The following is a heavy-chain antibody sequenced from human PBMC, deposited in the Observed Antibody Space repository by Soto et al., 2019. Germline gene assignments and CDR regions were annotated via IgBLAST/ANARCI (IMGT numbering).Heavy chain of an antibody. CDR1: GFSLTTSGVG. V-gene: IGHV2-5*02. D-gene: IGHD3-3*01. Sequence: QITLNESGPPVVRPTETLTLTCRFSGFSLTTSGVGVGWIRQSPGKAPEWLALIYWDDDKRYSASLKSRLTITKDTSKNQVVLTVSDLDPTDTATYYGAHRVLRTVFGLVTTTAIYFDVWGQGTPVAVSS. CDR3: AHRVLRTVFGLVTTTAIYFDV. J-gene: IGHJ4*02. CDR2: IYWDDDK.